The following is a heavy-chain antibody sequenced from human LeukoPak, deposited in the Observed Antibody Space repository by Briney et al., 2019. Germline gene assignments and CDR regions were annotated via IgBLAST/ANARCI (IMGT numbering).Heavy chain of an antibody. J-gene: IGHJ4*02. V-gene: IGHV3-7*01. CDR2: IKQDGSEK. CDR3: ARLQYSSSDFDY. Sequence: GGSLRLSCAASGFTFSNYCMSWVRQAPGKGLEWVANIKQDGSEKYYVDSVKDRFTISRDSAKNSLYLQINSLRAEDTAVYYCARLQYSSSDFDYWGQGTLVTVSS. CDR1: GFTFSNYC. D-gene: IGHD6-6*01.